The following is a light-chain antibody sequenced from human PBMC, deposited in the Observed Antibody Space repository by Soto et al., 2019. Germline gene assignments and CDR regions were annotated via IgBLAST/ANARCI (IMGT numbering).Light chain of an antibody. CDR3: GSYTTHTARFV. J-gene: IGLJ1*01. V-gene: IGLV2-18*02. CDR1: SSDVGSYNR. CDR2: EVS. Sequence: QSALTQPPSVSGSPGQSVTIPCTGTSSDVGSYNRVSWYHQAPGTAPRLMIYEVSNRPSGVPDRFSGSKSGNTASLTISGLQAEDEADYYCGSYTTHTARFVFGTGTKLTVL.